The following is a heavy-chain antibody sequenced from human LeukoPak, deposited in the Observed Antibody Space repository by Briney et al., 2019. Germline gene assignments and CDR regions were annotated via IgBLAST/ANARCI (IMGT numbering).Heavy chain of an antibody. CDR2: ISGSGGST. CDR3: AKENYYQLLSYYYYYMDV. V-gene: IGHV3-23*01. D-gene: IGHD2-2*01. CDR1: GFTFSSYA. J-gene: IGHJ6*03. Sequence: GGSLRLSCAASGFTFSSYAMSWVRQAPGKGLEWVSAISGSGGSTYYADSVKGRFTISRDNSKNTLYLQMNSLRAEDTAVHYCAKENYYQLLSYYYYYMDVWGKGTTVTVSS.